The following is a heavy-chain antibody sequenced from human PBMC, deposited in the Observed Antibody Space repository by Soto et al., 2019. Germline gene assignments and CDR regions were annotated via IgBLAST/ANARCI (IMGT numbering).Heavy chain of an antibody. D-gene: IGHD3-16*02. J-gene: IGHJ6*02. Sequence: PSETLSLTCAVYGGSFSGYYWSWIRQPPGKGLEWIGEINHSGSTNYNPSLKSRVTISVDTSKNQFSLKLSSVTAADTAVYYCARGRGYIPYRSGMDVWGQGTTVTVSS. CDR2: INHSGST. V-gene: IGHV4-34*01. CDR3: ARGRGYIPYRSGMDV. CDR1: GGSFSGYY.